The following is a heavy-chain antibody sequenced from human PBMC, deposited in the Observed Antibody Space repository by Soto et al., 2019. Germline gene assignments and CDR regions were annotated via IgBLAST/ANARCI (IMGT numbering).Heavy chain of an antibody. D-gene: IGHD6-19*01. CDR1: GYTFTNYD. CDR3: ARGRGWRDY. J-gene: IGHJ4*02. CDR2: MDPNSGNT. Sequence: QAQLVQSGAEVKKPGASVKVSCKASGYTFTNYDMNWVRQAPGQGLEWMGWMDPNSGNTDYAQKFQGRVTITRNTSISTAYLELSSLSSEDTAVYYCARGRGWRDYWGQGTLVTVSS. V-gene: IGHV1-8*01.